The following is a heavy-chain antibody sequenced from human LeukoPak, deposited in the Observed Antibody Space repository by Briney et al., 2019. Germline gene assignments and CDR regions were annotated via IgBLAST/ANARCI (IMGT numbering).Heavy chain of an antibody. D-gene: IGHD2/OR15-2a*01. CDR3: AREGPRGNSQFDY. J-gene: IGHJ4*02. CDR1: GFSFSNYG. V-gene: IGHV3-33*01. Sequence: GRSLRLSCAASGFSFSNYGMHWVRQAPGKGLEWVALIWYDGSNKYYTDSVKGRLTISRDNSKDTLFLQMNSLRAEDTAVYYCAREGPRGNSQFDYWGQGTLVTVSS. CDR2: IWYDGSNK.